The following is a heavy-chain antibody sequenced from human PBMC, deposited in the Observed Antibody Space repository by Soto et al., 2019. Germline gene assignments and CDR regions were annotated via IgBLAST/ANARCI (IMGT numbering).Heavy chain of an antibody. D-gene: IGHD2-2*01. Sequence: EVQLVESGGGLVQHGGSLRLSCAASGFTFSNYFMNWVLPAPGRGLEYVSTINGDGGSTYYADSLKVRFTISRDNSKNTVYREMGSLRPEDMAVYYCARGLFTWSNSATCYDYLGHGNLVNVSS. CDR3: ARGLFTWSNSATCYDY. V-gene: IGHV3-64*07. CDR2: INGDGGST. J-gene: IGHJ4*01. CDR1: GFTFSNYF.